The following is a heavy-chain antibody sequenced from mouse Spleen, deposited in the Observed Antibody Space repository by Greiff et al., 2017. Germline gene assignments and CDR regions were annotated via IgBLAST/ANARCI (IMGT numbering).Heavy chain of an antibody. CDR2: INPNNGGT. V-gene: IGHV1-26*01. CDR1: GYTFTDYY. CDR3: ASLSAYFDV. Sequence: EVQLQQSGPELVKPGASVKISCKASGYTFTDYYMNWVKQSHGKSLEWIGDINPNNGGTSYNQKFKGKATLTVDKSSSTAYMELRSLTSEDSAVYYCASLSAYFDVWGAGTTVTVSS. J-gene: IGHJ1*01.